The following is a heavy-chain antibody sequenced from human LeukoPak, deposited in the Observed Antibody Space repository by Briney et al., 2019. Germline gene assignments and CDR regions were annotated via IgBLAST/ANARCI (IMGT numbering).Heavy chain of an antibody. Sequence: SETLSLTCTVSGYSFSGGYYWGWIRQPPGKGLEWIGSIYHSGSTYYNPSLKSRVTISVDTSKNQFSLNLSSVTAADTAVYYCARDGTVTTNFDYWGQGTLVTVSS. D-gene: IGHD4-17*01. CDR3: ARDGTVTTNFDY. CDR1: GYSFSGGYY. CDR2: IYHSGST. V-gene: IGHV4-38-2*02. J-gene: IGHJ4*02.